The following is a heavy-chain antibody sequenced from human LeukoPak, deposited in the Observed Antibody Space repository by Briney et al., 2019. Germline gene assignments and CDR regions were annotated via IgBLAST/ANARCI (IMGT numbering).Heavy chain of an antibody. CDR3: ARGGSRDNWVYYLDY. V-gene: IGHV4-59*01. J-gene: IGHJ4*02. D-gene: IGHD1-1*01. CDR2: IYYSGHT. Sequence: PSETLSLTCPVSGGSISNYYWSWIRQSPEKGLEWIGYIYYSGHTNYNPSLKSRVTMSVDTSKNQFSLKVTSVTAADTALYYCARGGSRDNWVYYLDYWGQGALVTVSS. CDR1: GGSISNYY.